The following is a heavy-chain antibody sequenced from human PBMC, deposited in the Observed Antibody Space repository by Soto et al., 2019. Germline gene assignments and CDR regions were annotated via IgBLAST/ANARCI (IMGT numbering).Heavy chain of an antibody. V-gene: IGHV4-31*03. CDR2: IYYSGST. D-gene: IGHD3-9*01. J-gene: IGHJ4*02. CDR3: ARALIYDILTGYCIVYFDY. Sequence: SETLSLTCTVSGGSISSGGYYWSWIRQHPGKGLEWIGYIYYSGSTYYNPSLKSRVTISVDTSKNQFSLKLSSVTAADTAVYYCARALIYDILTGYCIVYFDYWGQGTLVTVSS. CDR1: GGSISSGGYY.